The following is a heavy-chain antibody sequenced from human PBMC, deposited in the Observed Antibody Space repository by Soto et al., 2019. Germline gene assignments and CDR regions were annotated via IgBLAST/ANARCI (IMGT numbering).Heavy chain of an antibody. CDR3: ARGLTGDLPVGDY. J-gene: IGHJ4*02. V-gene: IGHV3-30*04. D-gene: IGHD7-27*01. CDR1: GFTFSSYA. CDR2: ISYDGSNK. Sequence: GGSLRLSCAASGFTFSSYAMHWVRQAPGKGLEWVAVISYDGSNKYYADSVKGRFTISRDNSKNTLYLQMNSLRAEDTAVYYCARGLTGDLPVGDYWGQGTLVTVSS.